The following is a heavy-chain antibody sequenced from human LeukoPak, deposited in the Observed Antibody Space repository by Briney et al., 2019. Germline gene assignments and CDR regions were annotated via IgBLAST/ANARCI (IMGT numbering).Heavy chain of an antibody. CDR1: GFTLGSYA. D-gene: IGHD3-10*01. V-gene: IGHV3-23*01. CDR3: TKGIRRWFAFYFDY. Sequence: GESLRLSCAGSGFTLGSYAMSWVRQAQGKGLEWVSAIRGNGYNTYYADSVKGRFTITSESAGNTLYLQMHNLRAEDTAVYCCTKGIRRWFAFYFDYWGQGTLVTVSS. J-gene: IGHJ4*02. CDR2: IRGNGYNT.